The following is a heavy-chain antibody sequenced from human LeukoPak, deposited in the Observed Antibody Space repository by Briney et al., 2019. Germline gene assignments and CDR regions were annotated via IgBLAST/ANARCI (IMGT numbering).Heavy chain of an antibody. J-gene: IGHJ4*02. Sequence: GGSLRLSCAASGFTFSSYGMSWVRQAPGKGLEWVSAISGSGGSTYYADSVKGRFTISRDNSKNTLYLQMNSLRAEDTAVYYCAPRSRPDYYGSGSDDYFDYWGQGTLVTVSS. D-gene: IGHD3-10*01. CDR1: GFTFSSYG. CDR2: ISGSGGST. CDR3: APRSRPDYYGSGSDDYFDY. V-gene: IGHV3-23*01.